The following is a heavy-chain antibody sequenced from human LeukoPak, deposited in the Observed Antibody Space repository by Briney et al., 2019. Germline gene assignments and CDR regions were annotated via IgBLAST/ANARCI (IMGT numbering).Heavy chain of an antibody. V-gene: IGHV4-34*01. D-gene: IGHD2-15*01. CDR2: INHSGST. CDR3: ARGVVPDP. J-gene: IGHJ5*02. Sequence: PSETLSLTCAVYGGSFSGYYWSWIRQPPGKGLEWIGEINHSGSTNYNPSLKSRVTISVDTSKNQFSLKLSSVTAADTAVYYCARGVVPDPWGQGTLVTVSS. CDR1: GGSFSGYY.